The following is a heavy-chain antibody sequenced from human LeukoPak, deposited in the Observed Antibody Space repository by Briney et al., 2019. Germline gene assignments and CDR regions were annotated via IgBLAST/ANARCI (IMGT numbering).Heavy chain of an antibody. D-gene: IGHD6-19*01. CDR3: ARVRSSGPYYYYYYMDV. V-gene: IGHV4-39*07. CDR2: INHSGST. Sequence: IPSETLSLTCTVSGGSISSSNYYWGWIRQPPGKGLEWIGEINHSGSTNYNPSLKSRVTISVDTSKNQFSLKLSSVTAADTAVYYCARVRSSGPYYYYYYMDVWGKGTTVTVSS. CDR1: GGSISSSNYY. J-gene: IGHJ6*03.